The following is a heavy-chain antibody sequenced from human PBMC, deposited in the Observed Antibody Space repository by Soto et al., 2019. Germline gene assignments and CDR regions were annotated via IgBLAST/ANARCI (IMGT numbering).Heavy chain of an antibody. CDR3: ASSKVTMVRGVIINEPPDFDY. V-gene: IGHV1-18*04. CDR1: FCTLAETG. CDR2: ISAYNGNT. D-gene: IGHD3-10*01. J-gene: IGHJ4*02. Sequence: GAAGKGCSEACFCTLAETGLTWGRPAPGRRIEWMGWISAYNGNTNYAQKLQGRVTMTTDTSTSTAYMELRSLRSDDTAVYYCASSKVTMVRGVIINEPPDFDYWGQGTLVTGSS.